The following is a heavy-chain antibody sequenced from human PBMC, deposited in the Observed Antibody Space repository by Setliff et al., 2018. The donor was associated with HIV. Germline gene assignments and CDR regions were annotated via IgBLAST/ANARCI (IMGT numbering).Heavy chain of an antibody. J-gene: IGHJ4*02. V-gene: IGHV4-38-2*01. CDR1: GDSISGGYY. CDR3: ARYWGSYPFN. D-gene: IGHD1-26*01. CDR2: VSHRGTT. Sequence: SETLSLTCAVSGDSISGGYYWAWIRQAPGKGLEWVGSVSHRGTTYYKPSLKSRVTIAADTPKNQVSLNLRAVTAADTAVYYCARYWGSYPFNWGQGTLVTVSS.